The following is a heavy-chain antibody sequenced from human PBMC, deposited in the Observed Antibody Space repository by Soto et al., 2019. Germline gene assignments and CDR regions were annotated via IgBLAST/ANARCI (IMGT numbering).Heavy chain of an antibody. Sequence: SQTLSLTCAISGDSVSSNSAAWNWIRQSPSRGLEWLGRTYYGSKWYNDYAVSVKSRITINPDTSKNQFSLQLNSVTPKDTAVYYCARDTRMYDILTGYPEYYFDYWGQGTLVTVSS. J-gene: IGHJ4*02. CDR1: GDSVSSNSAA. CDR2: TYYGSKWYN. CDR3: ARDTRMYDILTGYPEYYFDY. D-gene: IGHD3-9*01. V-gene: IGHV6-1*01.